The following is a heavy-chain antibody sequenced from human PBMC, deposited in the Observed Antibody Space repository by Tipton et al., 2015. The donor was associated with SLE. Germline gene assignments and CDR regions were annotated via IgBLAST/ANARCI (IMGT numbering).Heavy chain of an antibody. CDR1: GGSFGGYY. CDR3: ARGVAERLGLDF. D-gene: IGHD6-19*01. J-gene: IGHJ4*02. CDR2: IKYSGST. Sequence: TLSLTCAVYGGSFGGYYWSWIRQPPGKGLEWIGEIKYSGSTNYNPSLKSRVTISLDTSKIQFSLTLTSVTAADTALYFCARGVAERLGLDFWGQGSLVTVSS. V-gene: IGHV4-34*01.